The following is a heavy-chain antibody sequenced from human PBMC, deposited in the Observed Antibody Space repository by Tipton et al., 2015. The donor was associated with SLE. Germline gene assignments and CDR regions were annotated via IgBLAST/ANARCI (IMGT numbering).Heavy chain of an antibody. V-gene: IGHV3-15*01. CDR1: GFTFSNAW. CDR2: IKSKTDGGTT. D-gene: IGHD1-26*01. Sequence: SLRLSCAASGFTFSNAWMSWVRQAPGKGLEWVGRIKSKTDGGTTDYAAPVKGRFTISRDDSKNTLYLQMNSLKTEDTAVYYCTTLYWEPEGNWFDLWGQGTLVTVSS. J-gene: IGHJ5*02. CDR3: TTLYWEPEGNWFDL.